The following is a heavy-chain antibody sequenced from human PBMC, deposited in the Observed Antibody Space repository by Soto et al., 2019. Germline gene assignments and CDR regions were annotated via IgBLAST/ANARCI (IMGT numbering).Heavy chain of an antibody. CDR3: ARTQMVSSEKGSPGVDY. D-gene: IGHD2-8*01. J-gene: IGHJ4*02. CDR1: GYSFTSYW. V-gene: IGHV5-10-1*01. Sequence: GESLKISCKGSGYSFTSYWISWVRQMPGKGLEWMGRIDRSDSYTNYSPSFQGHVTISADKSISTAYLQWSSLKASDTAMYYCARTQMVSSEKGSPGVDYWGQGTLVTVSS. CDR2: IDRSDSYT.